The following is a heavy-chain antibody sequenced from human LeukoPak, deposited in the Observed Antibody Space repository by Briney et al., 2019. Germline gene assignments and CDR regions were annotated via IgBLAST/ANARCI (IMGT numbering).Heavy chain of an antibody. J-gene: IGHJ4*02. V-gene: IGHV1-46*01. D-gene: IGHD4-17*01. CDR1: GYTFTSYY. CDR3: AREQRTTVTDYGFDY. Sequence: GASVKVSCKASGYTFTSYYMHWVRQAPGQGLEWMGIINPSGGSTSYAQKFQGRVTMTRDTSTSTVYMELSSLRSEDTAVHYCAREQRTTVTDYGFDYWGQGTLVTVSS. CDR2: INPSGGST.